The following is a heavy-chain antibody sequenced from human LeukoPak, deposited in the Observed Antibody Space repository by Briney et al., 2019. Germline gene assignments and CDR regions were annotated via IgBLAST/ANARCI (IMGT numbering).Heavy chain of an antibody. CDR3: ARDVAIYCSSTSCSYYFDY. CDR2: IYTSGST. Sequence: SETLSLTCTVSGGSISSYYWSWIRQPAGKGLEWIGRIYTSGSTNYNPSLKSRVTMSVDTSKSQFSLKLSSVTAADTAVYYCARDVAIYCSSTSCSYYFDYWGQGTLVTVSS. V-gene: IGHV4-4*07. J-gene: IGHJ4*02. CDR1: GGSISSYY. D-gene: IGHD2-2*01.